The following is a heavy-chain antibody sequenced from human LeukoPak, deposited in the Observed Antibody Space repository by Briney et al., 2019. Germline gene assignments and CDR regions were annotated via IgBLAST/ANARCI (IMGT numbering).Heavy chain of an antibody. V-gene: IGHV4-59*01. CDR2: IYYSGST. CDR1: GGSISSYY. CDR3: TRGSRYCSSGSCYGWFDP. D-gene: IGHD2-15*01. J-gene: IGHJ5*02. Sequence: SETLSLTCTVSGGSISSYYWSWIRQPPGKGREWRGDIYYSGSTNYNPSLKSRVTISVDTSKNQFSLKLNSVTAADTAIYYCTRGSRYCSSGSCYGWFDPWGQGTLVTVSS.